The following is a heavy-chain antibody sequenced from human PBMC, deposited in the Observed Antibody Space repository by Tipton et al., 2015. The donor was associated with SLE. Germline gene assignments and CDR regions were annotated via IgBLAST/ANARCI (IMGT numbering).Heavy chain of an antibody. D-gene: IGHD3-10*01. V-gene: IGHV3-23*01. J-gene: IGHJ4*02. CDR3: ARERITMVQGVIISMFYFNY. Sequence: SLRLSCAASGFTFSSYAMSWVRQAPGKGLEWVSAISGSGGSTYYADSVKGRFTISRDNSKNTLYLQMNSLRAEDTAVYYCARERITMVQGVIISMFYFNYWGQGTLVTVSS. CDR2: ISGSGGST. CDR1: GFTFSSYA.